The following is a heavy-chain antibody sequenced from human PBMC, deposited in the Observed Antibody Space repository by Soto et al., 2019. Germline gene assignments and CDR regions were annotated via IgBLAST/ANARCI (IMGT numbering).Heavy chain of an antibody. D-gene: IGHD2-2*01. V-gene: IGHV4-31*03. CDR2: IYYSGST. CDR3: ARGRTSSPTPGDY. CDR1: GGSISSGGYY. Sequence: QVQLQESGPGLVKPSQTLSLTCTVSGGSISSGGYYWSCIRHHPGKGLEWIGYIYYSGSTYYNPSLKSRVTISVDMSKNQFSLKLSSVTAADTAVYYCARGRTSSPTPGDYWGQGTLVTVSS. J-gene: IGHJ4*02.